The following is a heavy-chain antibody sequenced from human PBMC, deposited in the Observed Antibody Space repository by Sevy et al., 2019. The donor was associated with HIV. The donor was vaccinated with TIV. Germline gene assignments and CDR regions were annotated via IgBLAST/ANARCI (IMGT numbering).Heavy chain of an antibody. Sequence: GGSLRLSCAASGFTFSTYWMHWVRQAPGKGLVWVSRINSDGSNTNYADSVKGRFTTSRDNAKNTLYLQMNSLRADDTALYYCGREMISMVPGVPHAFDIWGQGTMVTVSS. J-gene: IGHJ3*02. V-gene: IGHV3-74*01. D-gene: IGHD3-10*01. CDR2: INSDGSNT. CDR1: GFTFSTYW. CDR3: GREMISMVPGVPHAFDI.